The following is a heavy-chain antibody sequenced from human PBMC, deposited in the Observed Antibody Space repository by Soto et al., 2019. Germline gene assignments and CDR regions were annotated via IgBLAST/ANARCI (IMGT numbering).Heavy chain of an antibody. V-gene: IGHV3-53*04. CDR3: ATHSGYPQSYGMDV. J-gene: IGHJ6*01. CDR2: IYNVGST. CDR1: GFTVSSNY. D-gene: IGHD5-12*01. Sequence: EVQLVESGGGLVQPGGSLRLSCAVSGFTVSSNYMSWVRQAPGKGLEWVSVIYNVGSTYYADSVKGRFTISRHNSKNTLYLQMNSLRAEDTAVYYWATHSGYPQSYGMDVWGQGTRVTVFS.